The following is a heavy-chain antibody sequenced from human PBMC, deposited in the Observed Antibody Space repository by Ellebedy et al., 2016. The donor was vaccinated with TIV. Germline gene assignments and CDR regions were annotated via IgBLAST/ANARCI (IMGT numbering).Heavy chain of an antibody. CDR1: GFTFSSYG. J-gene: IGHJ4*02. D-gene: IGHD3-10*01. CDR3: ARVPLWFGELSLCFDY. V-gene: IGHV3-33*01. CDR2: IWYDGSNK. Sequence: GGSLRLSCAASGFTFSSYGMHWVRQAPGKGLEWVAVIWYDGSNKYYADSVKGRFTISRDNSQNTLYLQMNSLRAEDTAVYYCARVPLWFGELSLCFDYWGQGTLVTVSS.